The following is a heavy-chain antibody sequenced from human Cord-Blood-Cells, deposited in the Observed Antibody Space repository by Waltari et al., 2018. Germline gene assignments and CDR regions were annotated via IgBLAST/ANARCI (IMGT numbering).Heavy chain of an antibody. CDR2: IYYSGST. J-gene: IGHJ5*02. CDR3: ARRVRDGHYNWFDP. Sequence: QLQLQESGPGLVKPSETLSLTCAVSGGSISSSSYYWGWIRQPPGKGLEGIGSIYYSGSTYYNPSLKSRVTISVDTSKNQFSLKLSSVTAADTAVYYCARRVRDGHYNWFDPWGQGTLVTVSS. V-gene: IGHV4-39*01. CDR1: GGSISSSSYY.